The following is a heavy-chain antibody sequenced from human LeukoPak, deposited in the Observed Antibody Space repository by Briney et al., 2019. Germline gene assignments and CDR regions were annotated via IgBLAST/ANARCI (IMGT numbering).Heavy chain of an antibody. CDR1: GYTFTSYG. J-gene: IGHJ3*02. D-gene: IGHD3-3*01. V-gene: IGHV1-69*13. CDR3: ARGGVARQAFDI. CDR2: IIPIFGTA. Sequence: SVKVSCKASGYTFTSYGISWVRQAPGQGLEWMGGIIPIFGTANYAQKFQGRVTITADESTSTAYMELSSLRSEDTAVYYCARGGVARQAFDIWGQGTMVTVSS.